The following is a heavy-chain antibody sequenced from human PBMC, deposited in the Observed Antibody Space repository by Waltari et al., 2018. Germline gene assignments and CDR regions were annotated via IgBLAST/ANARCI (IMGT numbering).Heavy chain of an antibody. CDR3: ARFRRSDCRSTSCYRNYYYYGMDV. V-gene: IGHV4-34*01. J-gene: IGHJ6*02. D-gene: IGHD2-2*01. CDR1: GGSFSGYY. Sequence: QVQLQQWGAGLLKPSETLSLTCAVSGGSFSGYYWSWIRQPPGQGLAWMGEINHSGSINYNPSLKSRVTISVETAKNQFSPKLSSVTAADTAVYYCARFRRSDCRSTSCYRNYYYYGMDVWGQGTTVTVSS. CDR2: INHSGSI.